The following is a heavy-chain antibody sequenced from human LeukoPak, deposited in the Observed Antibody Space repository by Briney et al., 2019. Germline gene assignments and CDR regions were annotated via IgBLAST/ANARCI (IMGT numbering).Heavy chain of an antibody. J-gene: IGHJ4*02. CDR2: ISAYNGNT. CDR3: AREVRGDFDY. Sequence: GASVTVSSKASGYTFTSYGISWVRQAPGQGREWMGWISAYNGNTNYAQKLQGRVTMTTDTSTSTAYMELRSLRSGDTAVYYCAREVRGDFDYWGQGTLVTVSS. V-gene: IGHV1-18*01. CDR1: GYTFTSYG. D-gene: IGHD3-10*01.